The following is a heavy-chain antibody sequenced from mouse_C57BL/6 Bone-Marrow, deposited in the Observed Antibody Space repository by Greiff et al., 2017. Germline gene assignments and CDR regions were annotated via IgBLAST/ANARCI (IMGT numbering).Heavy chain of an antibody. V-gene: IGHV1-74*01. CDR2: IHPSDSDT. CDR1: GYTFTSYW. J-gene: IGHJ3*01. CDR3: AIHYDYDGAWFAY. D-gene: IGHD2-4*01. Sequence: QVQLKQPGAELVKPGASVKVSCKASGYTFTSYWMHWVKQRPGQGLEWIGRIHPSDSDTNYNQKFKGKATLTVDKSSSTAYMQLSSLTSEDSAVYYCAIHYDYDGAWFAYWGQGTLVTVSA.